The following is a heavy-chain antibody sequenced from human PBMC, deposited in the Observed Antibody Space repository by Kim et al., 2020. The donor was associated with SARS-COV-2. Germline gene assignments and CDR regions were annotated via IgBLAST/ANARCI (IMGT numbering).Heavy chain of an antibody. CDR3: ARDPISYCTGAGCNSKWLGP. D-gene: IGHD2-8*02. CDR1: GFRFSSYG. V-gene: IGHV3-33*01. Sequence: GGSLRLSCAASGFRFSSYGMNWVRQAPGKGLEWVAAIRSDGVNEYYADAVKGRLTISRDNSKNTLYLQMNTLRAEDSAVYFCARDPISYCTGAGCNSKWLGPWGQGTLVTVAS. J-gene: IGHJ5*02. CDR2: IRSDGVNE.